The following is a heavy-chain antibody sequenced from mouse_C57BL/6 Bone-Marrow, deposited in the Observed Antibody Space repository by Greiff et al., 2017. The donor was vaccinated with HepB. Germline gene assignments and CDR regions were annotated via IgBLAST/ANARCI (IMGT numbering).Heavy chain of an antibody. J-gene: IGHJ1*03. CDR2: IRNKANGYTT. CDR1: GFTFTDYY. V-gene: IGHV7-3*01. D-gene: IGHD2-1*01. CDR3: ASRYYLGYFDV. Sequence: EVKLVESGGGLVQPGGSLSLSCAASGFTFTDYYMSWVRQPPGKALEWLGFIRNKANGYTTEYSASVKGRFTISRDNSQSILYLQMNALRAEDSATYYCASRYYLGYFDVWGTGTTVTVSS.